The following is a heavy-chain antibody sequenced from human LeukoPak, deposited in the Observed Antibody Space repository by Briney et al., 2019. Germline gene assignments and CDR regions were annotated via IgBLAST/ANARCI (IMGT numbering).Heavy chain of an antibody. CDR3: AKDTEPWIQAYYFDY. J-gene: IGHJ4*02. CDR2: IWYDGSNK. V-gene: IGHV3-33*06. CDR1: GFTFSSYG. D-gene: IGHD5-18*01. Sequence: GGSLRLSCAASGFTFSSYGMHWVRQAPGKGLEWVAVIWYDGSNKYYADSVKGRFTISRDNSTNTLYLQMNSLRAEDTAVYYCAKDTEPWIQAYYFDYWGQGTLVTVSS.